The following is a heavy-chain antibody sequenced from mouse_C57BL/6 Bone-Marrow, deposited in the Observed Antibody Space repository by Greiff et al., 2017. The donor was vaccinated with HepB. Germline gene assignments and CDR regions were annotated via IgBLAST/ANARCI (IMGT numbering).Heavy chain of an antibody. V-gene: IGHV1-64*01. CDR3: ARGWLLSVMDY. D-gene: IGHD2-1*01. CDR1: GYTFTSYW. J-gene: IGHJ4*01. Sequence: QVQLKQPGAELVKPGASVKLSCKASGYTFTSYWMHWVKQRPGQGLEWIGMIHPNRGSTNYNEKFKCYATLTVDKSSSTAYIQLSSLTSEDSEVAYCARGWLLSVMDYWGLGTAVPVTS. CDR2: IHPNRGST.